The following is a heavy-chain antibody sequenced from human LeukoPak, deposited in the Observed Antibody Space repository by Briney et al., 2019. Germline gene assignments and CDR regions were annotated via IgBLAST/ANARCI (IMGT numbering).Heavy chain of an antibody. J-gene: IGHJ5*02. D-gene: IGHD3-22*01. CDR1: GFTFSSYW. CDR2: IKQDGSEK. Sequence: GGSLRLSCAASGFTFSSYWMSWVRQAPGKGLEWVANIKQDGSEKYYVDSVKGRFTISRDNAKNSLYLQVNSLRAEDTAVYYCARAATSPKYYYDSSGYRVDPWGQGTLVTVSS. V-gene: IGHV3-7*01. CDR3: ARAATSPKYYYDSSGYRVDP.